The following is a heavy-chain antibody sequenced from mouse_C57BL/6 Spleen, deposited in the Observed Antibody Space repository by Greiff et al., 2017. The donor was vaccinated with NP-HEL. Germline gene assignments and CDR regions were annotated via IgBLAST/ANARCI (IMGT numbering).Heavy chain of an antibody. CDR2: ISSGSSTI. J-gene: IGHJ1*03. CDR1: GFTFSDYG. Sequence: EVKVVESEGGLVQPGSSMKLSCAASGFTFSDYGMHWVRQAPEKGLEWVAYISSGSSTIYYADTVKGRFTISRDNAKNTLFLQMTSLRSEDTAMYYCARRPANYYGSSPYWYFDVWGTGTTVTVSS. V-gene: IGHV5-17*01. D-gene: IGHD1-1*01. CDR3: ARRPANYYGSSPYWYFDV.